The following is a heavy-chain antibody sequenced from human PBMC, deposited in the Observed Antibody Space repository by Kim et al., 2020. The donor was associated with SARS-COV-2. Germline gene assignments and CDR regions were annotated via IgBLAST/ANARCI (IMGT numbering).Heavy chain of an antibody. CDR3: ARYYYDSSDYYRFDY. Sequence: GGSLRLSCAASGFTFSDHYMDWVRQAPGKGLEWVCRTRSKANSYTTEYAASVKGRFTISRDDSKNSLYMQMNSLETEDTAVYYCARYYYDSSDYYRFDYWGQGTLVTVSS. V-gene: IGHV3-72*01. J-gene: IGHJ4*02. CDR2: TRSKANSYTT. CDR1: GFTFSDHY. D-gene: IGHD3-22*01.